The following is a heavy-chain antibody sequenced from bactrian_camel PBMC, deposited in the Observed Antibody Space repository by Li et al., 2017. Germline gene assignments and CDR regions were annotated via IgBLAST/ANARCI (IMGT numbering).Heavy chain of an antibody. CDR3: VRDTDDFMGYYYFAY. CDR1: GFTFRSFW. Sequence: VQLVESGGGLVQPGGSLRLSCAASGFTFRSFWMSWVRQAPGKGLEWVSTIEKDGSNTYYTDSVKGQFTISRDTAKNTVYLQKNSLKPEDTAVYYCVRDTDDFMGYYYFAYWGQGTQVTVS. J-gene: IGHJ6*01. CDR2: IEKDGSNT. V-gene: IGHV3S6*01. D-gene: IGHD2*01.